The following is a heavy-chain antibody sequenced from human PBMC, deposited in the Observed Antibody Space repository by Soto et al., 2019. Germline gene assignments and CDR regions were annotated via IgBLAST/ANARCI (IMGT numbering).Heavy chain of an antibody. CDR3: ARGPRVDKRLGESYWYFDL. D-gene: IGHD3-16*01. CDR2: IIPIFGTA. J-gene: IGHJ2*01. V-gene: IGHV1-69*01. CDR1: GGTFSSYA. Sequence: QVQLVQSGAEVKKPGSSVKVSCKASGGTFSSYAISWVRQAPGQGLEWMGGIIPIFGTANYAQKFQGRVTITADESTSTAYMELSSLRSEDTAVYYCARGPRVDKRLGESYWYFDLWGRGTLVTVSS.